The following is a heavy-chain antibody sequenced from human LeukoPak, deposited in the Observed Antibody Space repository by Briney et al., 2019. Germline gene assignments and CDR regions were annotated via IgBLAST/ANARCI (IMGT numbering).Heavy chain of an antibody. CDR2: IDYSGNT. Sequence: SETLSLTCTVSGGSISSSSYYWGWIRQPPGKGLEWIGSIDYSGNTNYNPSLKSRVTISVDTSKNQFSLKLSSVTAADTAVYYCASDPVTYYDFWSGYPRPEYYYYYYMDVWGKGTTVTVSS. CDR1: GGSISSSSYY. CDR3: ASDPVTYYDFWSGYPRPEYYYYYYMDV. J-gene: IGHJ6*03. V-gene: IGHV4-39*07. D-gene: IGHD3-3*01.